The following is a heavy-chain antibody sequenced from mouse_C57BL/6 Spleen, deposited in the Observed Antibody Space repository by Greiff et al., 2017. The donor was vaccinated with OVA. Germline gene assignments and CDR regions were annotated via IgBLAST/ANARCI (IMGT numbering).Heavy chain of an antibody. J-gene: IGHJ3*01. CDR1: GFSLTSYG. D-gene: IGHD4-1*01. V-gene: IGHV2-2*01. CDR2: LWSGGST. CDR3: ARERTGTFAY. Sequence: QVQLKQSGPGLVQPSQSLSITCTASGFSLTSYGVHWVRQSPGQGLEWLGVLWSGGSTDYNAAFISRLSISKDNSKSQVFCKMNSLQADDTAIYYCARERTGTFAYWGQGTLVTVSA.